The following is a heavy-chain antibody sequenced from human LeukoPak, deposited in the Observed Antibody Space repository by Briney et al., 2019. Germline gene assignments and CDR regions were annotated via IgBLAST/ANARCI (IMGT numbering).Heavy chain of an antibody. CDR1: GFSFDDYA. D-gene: IGHD2/OR15-2a*01. V-gene: IGHV3-9*01. CDR2: ISWNSGSI. Sequence: GGSLRLSCAASGFSFDDYAMHWVRQAPGQGLEWVSGISWNSGSIGYADSVKGRFTISRDNAKNSLYLQINSLRAVDTAVYYCVKDLTWAFDYWGQGTLVTVSS. CDR3: VKDLTWAFDY. J-gene: IGHJ4*02.